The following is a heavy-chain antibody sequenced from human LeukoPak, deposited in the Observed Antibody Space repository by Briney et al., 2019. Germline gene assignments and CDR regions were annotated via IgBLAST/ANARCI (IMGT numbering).Heavy chain of an antibody. Sequence: GASVKVSCKGSGCTFISYVISWVRQAPGQGREWMGWISAYNGNTNYAQKLQGRVTMTTDTSTSTAYIELRSLRSDDTAVYYCARVCGGDCYSDFDYWSQGTLVTVPS. CDR1: GCTFISYV. CDR2: ISAYNGNT. J-gene: IGHJ4*02. D-gene: IGHD2-21*02. CDR3: ARVCGGDCYSDFDY. V-gene: IGHV1-18*01.